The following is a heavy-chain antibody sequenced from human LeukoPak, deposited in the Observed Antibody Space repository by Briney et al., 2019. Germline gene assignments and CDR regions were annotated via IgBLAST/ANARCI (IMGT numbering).Heavy chain of an antibody. CDR3: ARGPLGQLVHHSWFDR. CDR2: IIPIFGTA. V-gene: IGHV1-69*05. J-gene: IGHJ5*02. CDR1: GGTFSSYA. Sequence: ASVKVSCKASGGTFSSYAISWVRQAPGQGLEWMGGIIPIFGTANYAQKFQGRVTITTDESTSTAYMELSSLRSEDTAVYYCARGPLGQLVHHSWFDRWGQGTLVTVSS. D-gene: IGHD6-6*01.